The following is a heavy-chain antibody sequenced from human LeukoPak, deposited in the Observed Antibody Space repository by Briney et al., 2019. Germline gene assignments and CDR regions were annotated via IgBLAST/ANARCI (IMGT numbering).Heavy chain of an antibody. V-gene: IGHV3-30*04. J-gene: IGHJ1*01. CDR1: GFTFSTYA. Sequence: GGSLRLSCAASGFTFSTYAMHWVRQAPGKGLEWVAVISYDGSSKYYADSVKGRFTISRDNSKNTLYLQMNSLRAEDTAVYYCARERGYYDNSGYLPTTYFQHWGQGTLVTVSS. D-gene: IGHD3-22*01. CDR3: ARERGYYDNSGYLPTTYFQH. CDR2: ISYDGSSK.